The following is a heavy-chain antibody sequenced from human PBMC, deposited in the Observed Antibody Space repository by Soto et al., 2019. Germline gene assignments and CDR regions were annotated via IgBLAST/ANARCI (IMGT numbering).Heavy chain of an antibody. D-gene: IGHD3-16*01. J-gene: IGHJ4*02. Sequence: QPQLQESGPGLVKPSETLSLTCTVSGGSIISDHYYWAWIRQPPGKGLEWIGNMHYSGNTYQNPSLKSRVTIFVDTSKNQFSLHLSSVTAADTAVYYCARHGGNKFDYSGQGTLVTVSS. V-gene: IGHV4-39*01. CDR1: GGSIISDHYY. CDR2: MHYSGNT. CDR3: ARHGGNKFDY.